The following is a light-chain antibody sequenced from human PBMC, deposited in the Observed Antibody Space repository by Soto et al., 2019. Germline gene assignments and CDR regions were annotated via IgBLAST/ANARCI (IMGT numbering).Light chain of an antibody. V-gene: IGLV1-51*01. CDR2: DNK. J-gene: IGLJ2*01. Sequence: QSVLTQPPSVSAAPGQKVTISCSGSSSNIGNNYLSWYQQLPGTAPKLLIYDNKKRPSGIADRFSGSKSGTSATLGITGLQTGDEADYYCGTWDSSLSAVVFGGGTKRTVL. CDR1: SSNIGNNY. CDR3: GTWDSSLSAVV.